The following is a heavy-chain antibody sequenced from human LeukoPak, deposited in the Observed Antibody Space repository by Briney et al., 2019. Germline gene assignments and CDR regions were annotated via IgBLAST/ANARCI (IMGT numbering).Heavy chain of an antibody. CDR3: ARGPRGGSYSPPHKPMYDY. CDR1: GGSFSGYY. D-gene: IGHD1-26*01. J-gene: IGHJ4*02. Sequence: ASETLSLTCAVYGGSFSGYYWSWIRQPPGKGLEWIGEINHSGSTNYNPSLKSRVTISVDTSKNQSSLKLSSVTAADTAVYYCARGPRGGSYSPPHKPMYDYWGQGTLVTVSS. CDR2: INHSGST. V-gene: IGHV4-34*01.